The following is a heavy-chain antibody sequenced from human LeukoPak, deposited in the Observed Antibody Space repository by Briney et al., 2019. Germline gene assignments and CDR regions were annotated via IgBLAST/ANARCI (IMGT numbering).Heavy chain of an antibody. CDR2: ISANSVRS. V-gene: IGHV1-18*01. CDR3: ARGVYMDV. Sequence: GASVKVSCKASGYTFSTYGLSWVRQAPGQGLEWMGWISANSVRSNYAQRLNDRVTMTSDTSTSTGYMDLRNLRSDDTAVYYCARGVYMDVWGTGTTVTVSS. CDR1: GYTFSTYG. J-gene: IGHJ6*03.